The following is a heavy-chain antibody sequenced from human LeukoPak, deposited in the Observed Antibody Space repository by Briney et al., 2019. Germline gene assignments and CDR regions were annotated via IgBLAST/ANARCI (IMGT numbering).Heavy chain of an antibody. J-gene: IGHJ4*02. CDR3: ATESYFGSGSYPFDY. D-gene: IGHD3-10*01. Sequence: GGSLRLSCAASGFTFSSYVMHWVRQAPGKGLEWVAFISYDGGNKYYADSVKGRFTISRDNSKNTMYLQVNSLRAEDSAVYYCATESYFGSGSYPFDYWGQGTLVTVSS. V-gene: IGHV3-30*03. CDR1: GFTFSSYV. CDR2: ISYDGGNK.